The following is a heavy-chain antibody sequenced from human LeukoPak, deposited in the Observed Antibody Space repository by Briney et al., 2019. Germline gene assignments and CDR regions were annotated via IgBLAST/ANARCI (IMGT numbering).Heavy chain of an antibody. Sequence: GGSLRLSCAASGFTFSSYGLHWVRQAPGKGLEWVAVISYDGSNKYYADSVKGRFTISRDNSKNTLYLQMNSLRPEDTAVYYCAKDARWLVPSLWGQGTLVTVSS. D-gene: IGHD6-19*01. CDR2: ISYDGSNK. V-gene: IGHV3-30*18. CDR1: GFTFSSYG. CDR3: AKDARWLVPSL. J-gene: IGHJ4*02.